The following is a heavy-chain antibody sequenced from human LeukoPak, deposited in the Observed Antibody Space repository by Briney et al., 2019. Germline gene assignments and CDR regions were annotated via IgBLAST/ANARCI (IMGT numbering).Heavy chain of an antibody. CDR3: AADHQFSGWESAYGMDV. V-gene: IGHV1-58*02. CDR1: RFSFTTSA. D-gene: IGHD6-19*01. CDR2: IVVGSGHT. Sequence: SVKVSCKASRFSFTTSAMQWVRQARGQRLEWIGWIVVGSGHTRYAQKFQERITITRDMSTSTAYMQLSSLRSEDTAVYYCAADHQFSGWESAYGMDVWGQGTTVTVSS. J-gene: IGHJ6*02.